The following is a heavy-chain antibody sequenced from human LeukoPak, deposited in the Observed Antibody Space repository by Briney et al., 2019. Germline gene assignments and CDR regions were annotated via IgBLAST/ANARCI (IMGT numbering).Heavy chain of an antibody. CDR1: GFTFSSYW. CDR3: ARELSWNSVDY. Sequence: GGSLRLSCAASGFTFSSYWMHWVRQAPGKGLVWVSRINTDGSITTYADSVKGRFTISRDNAKNTLYLQMNSLRAEDTATYFCARELSWNSVDYWGQGTLVTVSS. D-gene: IGHD1-7*01. V-gene: IGHV3-74*01. J-gene: IGHJ4*02. CDR2: INTDGSIT.